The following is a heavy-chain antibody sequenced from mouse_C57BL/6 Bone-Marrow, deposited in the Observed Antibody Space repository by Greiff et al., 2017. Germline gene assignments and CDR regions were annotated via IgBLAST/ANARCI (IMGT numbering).Heavy chain of an antibody. J-gene: IGHJ1*03. D-gene: IGHD1-1*01. CDR1: GFTFSSYA. CDR3: TREHYYYGSSYYWYFDV. V-gene: IGHV5-9-1*02. Sequence: DVQLVESGEGLVKPGGSLKLSCAASGFTFSSYAMSWVRQTPEKRLEWVAYISSGGDYIYYADTVKGRFTISRDNARNTLYLQMSSLKSEDTAMYYCTREHYYYGSSYYWYFDVWGTGTTVTGSS. CDR2: ISSGGDYI.